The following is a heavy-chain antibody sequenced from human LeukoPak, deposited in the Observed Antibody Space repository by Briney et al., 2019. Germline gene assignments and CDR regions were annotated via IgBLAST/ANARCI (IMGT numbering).Heavy chain of an antibody. D-gene: IGHD2-2*01. CDR1: GFTFTDEY. V-gene: IGHV1-2*02. CDR3: ARDPKSQLLLVY. J-gene: IGHJ4*02. CDR2: INPYSGAI. Sequence: ASVKVSCKSSGFTFTDEYIHWVRQAPGQGLEWIGWINPYSGAINYAQKFQGRVTLTRDTSISTAYMELSRLTSGDTAVYYCARDPKSQLLLVYWGQGTLVTVSS.